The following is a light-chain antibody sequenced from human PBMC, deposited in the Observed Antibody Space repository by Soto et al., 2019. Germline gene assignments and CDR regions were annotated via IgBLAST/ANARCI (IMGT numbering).Light chain of an antibody. CDR3: QQRAGWPST. CDR2: DGF. V-gene: IGKV3-11*01. J-gene: IGKJ2*02. Sequence: VLTQSPDVLSLSPGQTATLSCRASESVDRYVAWYQQKAGQAPRLLIYDGFTRATGVAARFSGSGSATDFTLTISSLEPEDFAVYYCQQRAGWPSTFGPGTKVEIK. CDR1: ESVDRY.